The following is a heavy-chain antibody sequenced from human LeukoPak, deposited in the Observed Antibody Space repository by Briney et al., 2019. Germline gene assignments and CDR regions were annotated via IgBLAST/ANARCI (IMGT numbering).Heavy chain of an antibody. CDR3: ARDRGWELAYYFDY. CDR2: ISSSSSYI. D-gene: IGHD1-26*01. V-gene: IGHV3-21*01. Sequence: PGGSLRLSCAASGFTFSSYSMNWVRQAPGKGLEWVSSISSSSSYIYYADSVKGRFTISRDNAKNSLYLQMNSLRAEDTAVYYCARDRGWELAYYFDYWGQGTLVTVSS. CDR1: GFTFSSYS. J-gene: IGHJ4*02.